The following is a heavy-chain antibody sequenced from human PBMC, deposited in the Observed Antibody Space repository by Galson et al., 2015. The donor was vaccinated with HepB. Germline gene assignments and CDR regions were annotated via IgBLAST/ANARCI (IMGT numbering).Heavy chain of an antibody. CDR3: ARGVSSSGVIRYYYYYMDV. J-gene: IGHJ6*03. CDR2: IYYSGST. Sequence: GSISSSSYYWGWIRQPPGKGLEWIGSIYYSGSTNYNPSLKSRVTISVTMTRNTSISTAYMELSSLRSEDTAVYYCARGVSSSGVIRYYYYYMDVWGKGTTVTVSS. V-gene: IGHV4-39*07. CDR1: GSISSSSYY. D-gene: IGHD3-22*01.